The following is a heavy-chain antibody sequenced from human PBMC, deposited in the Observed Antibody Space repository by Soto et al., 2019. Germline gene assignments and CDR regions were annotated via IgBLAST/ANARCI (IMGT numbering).Heavy chain of an antibody. CDR2: IHPSGGGS. V-gene: IGHV1-46*02. CDR3: ARGGHIAVVTASFDY. CDR1: GYTLNTYY. D-gene: IGHD2-21*02. Sequence: QVQLVQSGAEVKKPGASVKVSCKPSGYTLNTYYLHWVRQAPGQGLEWMGIIHPSGGGSTYAQKFLGRVTMTRDTSTGTAFMELSSLRSGDTAVYYCARGGHIAVVTASFDYWGQGTLVTVPS. J-gene: IGHJ4*02.